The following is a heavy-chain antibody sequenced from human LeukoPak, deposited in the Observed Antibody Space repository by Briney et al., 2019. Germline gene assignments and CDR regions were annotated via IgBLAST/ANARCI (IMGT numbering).Heavy chain of an antibody. CDR2: MSVSGGT. J-gene: IGHJ4*02. CDR3: AKSRGDYYFDY. V-gene: IGHV3-23*01. Sequence: GGSLRLSCAASGFTSTSYAMTWVRQVPGKGLEWVSAMSVSGGTYYTDSVKGRFTISRDNSKNTLYLQMNSLRAEDTAVYYCAKSRGDYYFDYWGQGTLVTVSS. CDR1: GFTSTSYA. D-gene: IGHD3-3*01.